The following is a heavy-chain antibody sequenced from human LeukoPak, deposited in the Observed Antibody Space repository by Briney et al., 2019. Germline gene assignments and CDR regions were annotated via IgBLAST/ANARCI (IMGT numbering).Heavy chain of an antibody. CDR1: GGSISSYY. J-gene: IGHJ4*02. CDR3: ARGVVVAATPLYFDY. D-gene: IGHD2-15*01. V-gene: IGHV4-59*08. Sequence: PSETLSLTCTVSGGSISSYYWSWIRQPPGKGLEWIGYIYYSGSTNYNPSLKSRVTISVDTSKNQFSLKLSSVTAADTAVYYCARGVVVAATPLYFDYWGQGTLVTVSS. CDR2: IYYSGST.